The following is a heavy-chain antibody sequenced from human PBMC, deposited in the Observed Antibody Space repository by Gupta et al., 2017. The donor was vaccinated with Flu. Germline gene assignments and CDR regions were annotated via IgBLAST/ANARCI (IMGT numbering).Heavy chain of an antibody. CDR1: GGSISDNY. CDR3: AKVGDYFNGFDV. Sequence: QVQLQESGPGLVRPSEPLSLSCSVSGGSISDNYWSWTRQPAGKGLEWIGRILASGATNYNPSLTGRVTMSVDTSKNQFSLKVRSVSAADTAVYYCAKVGDYFNGFDVWGQGTTVTVSS. CDR2: ILASGAT. J-gene: IGHJ6*02. V-gene: IGHV4-4*07.